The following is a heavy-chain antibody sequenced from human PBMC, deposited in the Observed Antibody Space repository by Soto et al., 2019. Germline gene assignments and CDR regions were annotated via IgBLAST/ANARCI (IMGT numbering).Heavy chain of an antibody. J-gene: IGHJ5*02. CDR3: PKHSISYLWSGGTREGHQDTCLDH. D-gene: IGHD3-3*01. CDR1: GFTFSNYA. CDR2: ISNSGDNT. Sequence: WGSLRLSCAASGFTFSNYAMHWVRQAPGKGLEWCSIISNSGDNTYYADSVQGRFTISRDNSKKTLYLQLNSLRAEDTARYYCPKHSISYLWSGGTREGHQDTCLDHWGQGTLVTVSS. V-gene: IGHV3-23*01.